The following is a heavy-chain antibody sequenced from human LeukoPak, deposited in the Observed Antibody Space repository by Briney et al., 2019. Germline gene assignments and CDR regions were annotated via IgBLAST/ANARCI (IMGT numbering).Heavy chain of an antibody. CDR1: GFTFSDYE. J-gene: IGHJ4*02. CDR2: ISISGTTI. V-gene: IGHV3-48*03. CDR3: AKSGYNRFDY. D-gene: IGHD5-24*01. Sequence: GGSLRPSCAASGFTFSDYEMNWVRQAPGKGLEWLSHISISGTTIHYADSVKGRFTISRDNSKNTLILQMNSLRAEDTAVYYCAKSGYNRFDYWGQGILVTVSS.